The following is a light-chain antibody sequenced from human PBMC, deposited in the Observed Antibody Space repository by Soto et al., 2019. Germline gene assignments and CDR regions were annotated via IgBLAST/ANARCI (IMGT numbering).Light chain of an antibody. J-gene: IGKJ1*01. CDR1: QSLLYTSNTKNY. CDR3: RQYYSTPPT. Sequence: DIVMTQSPDSLTVSLGERATINCKYSQSLLYTSNTKNYLAWYQQKTGQPPKLLIYWASTRESGVPDRFRGGGSGTEFTLTFCSLLAEDVAVYHCRQYYSTPPTFGQGTKVEIK. V-gene: IGKV4-1*01. CDR2: WAS.